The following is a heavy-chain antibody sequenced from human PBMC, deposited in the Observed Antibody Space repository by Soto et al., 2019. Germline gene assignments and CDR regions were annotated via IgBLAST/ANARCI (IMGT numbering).Heavy chain of an antibody. V-gene: IGHV3-7*01. CDR2: IKQDGSEK. CDR1: GFTFSSYW. Sequence: EVQLVESGGGLVQPGGSLRLSCAASGFTFSSYWMSWVRQAPGKGLEWVANIKQDGSEKYYVDSVKGRFTISRDNAKNSLYLQMNSLRAEDTAVYYCAGVRTPFKYYFDYWGQGTLVTVSS. CDR3: AGVRTPFKYYFDY. J-gene: IGHJ4*02.